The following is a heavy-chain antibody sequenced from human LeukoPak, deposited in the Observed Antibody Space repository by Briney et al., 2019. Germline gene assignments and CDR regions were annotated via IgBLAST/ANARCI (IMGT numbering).Heavy chain of an antibody. J-gene: IGHJ4*02. Sequence: SETLSLTCTVSGGSIRSSTYYWGWIRQPPGKGLEYIGNIYYSGTTYYNPSLKSRVTISVDTSKNHFSLKLNSVTAADTAVYYCATLAGGAPFDHWGQGTLVTVSS. CDR1: GGSIRSSTYY. CDR3: ATLAGGAPFDH. D-gene: IGHD3-16*01. V-gene: IGHV4-39*02. CDR2: IYYSGTT.